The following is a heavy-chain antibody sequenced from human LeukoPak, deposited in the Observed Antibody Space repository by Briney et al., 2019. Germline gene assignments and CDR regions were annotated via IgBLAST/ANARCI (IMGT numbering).Heavy chain of an antibody. CDR1: GFTLSTNA. V-gene: IGHV3-23*01. CDR3: ARYQLPYGMDV. CDR2: ISGSGAST. Sequence: PGGSLRLSCLTSGFTLSTNAMSWVRQAPGKGLEWISGISGSGASTYYADSVKGRFTISRDDSRNTLYLQMNSLRAEDTAVYYCARYQLPYGMDVWGQGTTVTVSS. J-gene: IGHJ6*02. D-gene: IGHD2-2*01.